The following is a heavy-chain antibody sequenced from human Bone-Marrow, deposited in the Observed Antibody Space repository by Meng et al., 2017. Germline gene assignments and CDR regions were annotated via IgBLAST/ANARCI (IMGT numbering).Heavy chain of an antibody. Sequence: QVQLQESGPGLVKPSQTLSLTCTVSGGSISSGGYYWRWVRQHPGKGLEWIGYTYYSGSTYYNPSLKSLVTISVDTSKNQFSLKLSSVTAADTAVYYCAREASPEYYFDYWGQGTLVTVSS. V-gene: IGHV4-31*01. CDR2: TYYSGST. CDR1: GGSISSGGYY. CDR3: AREASPEYYFDY. D-gene: IGHD1-14*01. J-gene: IGHJ4*02.